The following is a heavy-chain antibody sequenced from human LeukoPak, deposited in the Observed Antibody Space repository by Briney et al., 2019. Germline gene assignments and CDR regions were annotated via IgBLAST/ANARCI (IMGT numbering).Heavy chain of an antibody. V-gene: IGHV4-34*01. J-gene: IGHJ5*02. CDR1: GGSFSGYY. CDR2: INHSGST. D-gene: IGHD6-13*01. Sequence: PSETLSLTCAVYGGSFSGYYWSWIRQPPGKGLEWIGGINHSGSTNYNPSLKSRVTISVDTSKNQFSLKLSSVTAADTAVYYCARGIAAAEWFDPWGQGTLVTVSS. CDR3: ARGIAAAEWFDP.